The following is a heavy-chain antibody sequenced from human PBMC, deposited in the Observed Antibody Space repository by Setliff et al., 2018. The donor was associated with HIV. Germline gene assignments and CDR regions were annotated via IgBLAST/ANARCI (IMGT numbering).Heavy chain of an antibody. Sequence: PGGSLRLSCAASGFAFSDNWIHWVRQVPGKGLVWVSHISPDATIAGSGDSVKGRFTMSRGNAKNTAYLHMYRLTVDDTGVYYCATDYNRGAFWHLWGQGTQVTVSS. D-gene: IGHD3-10*01. CDR3: ATDYNRGAFWHL. CDR2: ISPDATIA. J-gene: IGHJ4*02. CDR1: GFAFSDNW. V-gene: IGHV3-74*01.